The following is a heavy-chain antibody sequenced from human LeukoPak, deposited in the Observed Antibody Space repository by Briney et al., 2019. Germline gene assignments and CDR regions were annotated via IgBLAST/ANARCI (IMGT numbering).Heavy chain of an antibody. Sequence: GGSLRLSCAASGFTVSSNYMSWVRQAPGKGLEWGSVIYSGGSTYYADSVKGRFTISRDNSKNTLYLQMNSLRAEDTAVYYCARDPSYDSSGYYYPPSGYWGQGTLVTVSS. D-gene: IGHD3-22*01. J-gene: IGHJ4*02. V-gene: IGHV3-53*01. CDR1: GFTVSSNY. CDR2: IYSGGST. CDR3: ARDPSYDSSGYYYPPSGY.